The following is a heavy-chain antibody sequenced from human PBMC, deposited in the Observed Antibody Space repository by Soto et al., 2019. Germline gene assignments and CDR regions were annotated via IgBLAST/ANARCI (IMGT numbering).Heavy chain of an antibody. CDR3: VHRSTGTSNFDY. D-gene: IGHD2-8*02. CDR2: IYWDDDK. Sequence: QIALKESGPTLVKPTQTLTLTCTFSGFSLTTSGVGVGWIRQPPGKALEWLALIYWDDDKRYRPSLKSRLTITKDTSKNQVVLTMTNMDPVDTATYYCVHRSTGTSNFDYWGQGILVTVAS. V-gene: IGHV2-5*02. J-gene: IGHJ4*02. CDR1: GFSLTTSGVG.